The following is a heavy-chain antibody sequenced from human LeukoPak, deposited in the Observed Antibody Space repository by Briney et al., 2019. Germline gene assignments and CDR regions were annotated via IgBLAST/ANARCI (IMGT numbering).Heavy chain of an antibody. CDR1: GGSISSSSYY. CDR2: IYYSGST. CDR3: ATSGWYLLPGIY. J-gene: IGHJ4*02. D-gene: IGHD6-19*01. Sequence: SETLSLTCTVSGGSISSSSYYWGWIRQPPGKGLEWIGSIYYSGSTYYNPSLKSRVTISVDTSKNQFSLKLSSVTAADTAVYYCATSGWYLLPGIYWGQGTLVTVSS. V-gene: IGHV4-39*01.